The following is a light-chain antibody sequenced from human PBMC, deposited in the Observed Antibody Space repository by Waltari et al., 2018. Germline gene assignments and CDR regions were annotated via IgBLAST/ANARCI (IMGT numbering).Light chain of an antibody. J-gene: IGLJ1*01. Sequence: QSVLTQPPSASGTPGQRVTLSCSGSSSNTGRKTVNWYQPLPGTAPKLLLYSNNQRPPGGPDRFSGSKSGTSASLAISGLQSEDEADYYCAAWDDSLNGYVFGTGTKVTVL. CDR3: AAWDDSLNGYV. CDR1: SSNTGRKT. V-gene: IGLV1-44*01. CDR2: SNN.